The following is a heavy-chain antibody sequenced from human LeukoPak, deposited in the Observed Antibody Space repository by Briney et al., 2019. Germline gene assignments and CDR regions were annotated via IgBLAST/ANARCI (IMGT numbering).Heavy chain of an antibody. CDR3: AKDYSGSYHVDYYYNYYMDV. CDR2: ISGSGGST. CDR1: GFTFSSDA. Sequence: GGSLRLSCAAPGFTFSSDAMSWVRQAPGKGLEWVSAISGSGGSTYYADSVKGRFTISRDNSKNTLYLQMNSLRAEDTAVYYCAKDYSGSYHVDYYYNYYMDVWGKGTTVTVSS. V-gene: IGHV3-23*01. J-gene: IGHJ6*03. D-gene: IGHD1-26*01.